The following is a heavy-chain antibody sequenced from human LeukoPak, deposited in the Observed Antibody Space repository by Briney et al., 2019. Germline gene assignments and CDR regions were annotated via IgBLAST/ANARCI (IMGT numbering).Heavy chain of an antibody. CDR1: GFTFSSYA. D-gene: IGHD4-17*01. CDR2: ISGSGGST. V-gene: IGHV3-23*01. J-gene: IGHJ4*02. Sequence: GGSLRLSCAASGFTFSSYAMSWVRQAPGKGLEWVSAISGSGGSTYYADSVMGRFTISRDNSKNTLYLQMNSLRAEDTAVYYCAKEASGLNTVTTPLGYFDYWGQGTLVTVSS. CDR3: AKEASGLNTVTTPLGYFDY.